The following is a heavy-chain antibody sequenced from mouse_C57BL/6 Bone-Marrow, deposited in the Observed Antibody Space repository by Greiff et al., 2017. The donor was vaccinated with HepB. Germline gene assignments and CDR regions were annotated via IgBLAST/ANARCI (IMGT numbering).Heavy chain of an antibody. CDR3: ARDYSNFYYAMDY. CDR2: IYPRSGNT. Sequence: VKLQESGAELARPGASVKLSCKASGYTFTSYGISWVKQRTGQGLEWIGEIYPRSGNTYYNEKFKGKATLTADKSSSTAYMELRSLTSEDSAVYFCARDYSNFYYAMDYWGQGTSVTVSS. D-gene: IGHD2-5*01. J-gene: IGHJ4*01. CDR1: GYTFTSYG. V-gene: IGHV1-81*01.